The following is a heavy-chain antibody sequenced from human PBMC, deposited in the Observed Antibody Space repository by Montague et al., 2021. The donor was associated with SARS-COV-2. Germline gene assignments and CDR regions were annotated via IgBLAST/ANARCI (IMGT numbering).Heavy chain of an antibody. Sequence: YLRLSCAASGFTFSSYWMGWVRQAPGKGLEWVAYIVPGGSPTFYVGPVEGRFTISRDNAKNSLYLQMNNLRAEDTAVYYCAKHGPYTFDYWGQGTLVTVSS. V-gene: IGHV3-7*01. D-gene: IGHD2-2*02. CDR2: IVPGGSPT. J-gene: IGHJ4*02. CDR3: AKHGPYTFDY. CDR1: GFTFSSYW.